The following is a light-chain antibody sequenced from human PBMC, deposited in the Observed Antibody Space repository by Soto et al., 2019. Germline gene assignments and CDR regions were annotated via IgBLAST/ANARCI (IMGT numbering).Light chain of an antibody. Sequence: QSALTQPPSASGSPGQSVTISCTGTSSDVGTYSYVSWYQQYPGKAPKLMIYEVTKRPSGVPDRFSGSKSGNTASLTVSGLQAEDEADYYCSSYAGSSNGVFGGGTKLTVL. CDR2: EVT. CDR1: SSDVGTYSY. V-gene: IGLV2-8*01. CDR3: SSYAGSSNGV. J-gene: IGLJ3*02.